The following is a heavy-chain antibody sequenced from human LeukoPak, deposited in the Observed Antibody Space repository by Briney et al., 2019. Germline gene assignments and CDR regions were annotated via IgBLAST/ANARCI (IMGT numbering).Heavy chain of an antibody. CDR3: ARDAAAGYSLAC. CDR2: MNPNSGNT. Sequence: ASVKVSCKASGYTFTSYDINWVRQATGQGLEWMGWMNPNSGNTGYAQKFQGRVTITRNTSISTAYMELSSLRSEDTAVYYCARDAAAGYSLACWGQGTLVTVSS. J-gene: IGHJ4*02. V-gene: IGHV1-8*03. D-gene: IGHD6-13*01. CDR1: GYTFTSYD.